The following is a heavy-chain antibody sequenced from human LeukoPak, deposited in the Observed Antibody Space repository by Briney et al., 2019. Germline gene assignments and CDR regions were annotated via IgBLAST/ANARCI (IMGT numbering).Heavy chain of an antibody. D-gene: IGHD4-17*01. CDR2: IRYDGSNK. CDR1: GFTFSSYG. Sequence: GGSLRLSCAASGFTFSSYGMHWVRQAPGKGLEWVAFIRYDGSNKYYADSVKGRFTISRDNSKNTLYLQMNSLRAEDTAVYYCANDINGRTVTTSDYWGQGTLVTVSS. V-gene: IGHV3-30*02. CDR3: ANDINGRTVTTSDY. J-gene: IGHJ4*02.